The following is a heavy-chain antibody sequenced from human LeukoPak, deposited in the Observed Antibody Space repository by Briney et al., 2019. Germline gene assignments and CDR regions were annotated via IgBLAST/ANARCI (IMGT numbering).Heavy chain of an antibody. Sequence: PSETLSLTCAVYGGSLSGYYWSWIRQPPGKGLEWIGEINHSGSTSYNPSLKSRVTISVDTSKNQFSLKLSSVTAADTAVYYCARGLNYDFWSGYYGSSGEIAFDYWGQGTLVTVSS. V-gene: IGHV4-34*01. CDR1: GGSLSGYY. CDR2: INHSGST. CDR3: ARGLNYDFWSGYYGSSGEIAFDY. J-gene: IGHJ4*02. D-gene: IGHD3-3*01.